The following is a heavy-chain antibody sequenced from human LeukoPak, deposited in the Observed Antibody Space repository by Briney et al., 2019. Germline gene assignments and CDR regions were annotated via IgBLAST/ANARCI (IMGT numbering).Heavy chain of an antibody. D-gene: IGHD1-14*01. CDR1: GFTFSSYG. Sequence: PRRSLRLSCAASGFTFSSYGMHWVRQAPGKGLEWVAVISYDGSNKYYADSVKGRFTISRDNSKNTLYLQMNSLRAEDTAVYYCASDLRNSHAFDIWGQGTMVTVSS. CDR3: ASDLRNSHAFDI. V-gene: IGHV3-30*03. J-gene: IGHJ3*02. CDR2: ISYDGSNK.